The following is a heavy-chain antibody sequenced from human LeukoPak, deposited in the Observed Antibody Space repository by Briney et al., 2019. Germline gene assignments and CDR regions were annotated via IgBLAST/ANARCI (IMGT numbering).Heavy chain of an antibody. CDR1: GFTFSSYW. CDR2: IKQEGSEK. V-gene: IGHV3-7*03. D-gene: IGHD2-2*01. CDR3: RVVVVPAASDYYYGMDV. Sequence: GGSLRLSCAASGFTFSSYWMSWVRQAPGKGREWVANIKQEGSEKYYVDSVKGRFTISRDNAKNSLYLQMNSLRAEDTVVYYCRVVVVPAASDYYYGMDVWGKGTTVTVSS. J-gene: IGHJ6*04.